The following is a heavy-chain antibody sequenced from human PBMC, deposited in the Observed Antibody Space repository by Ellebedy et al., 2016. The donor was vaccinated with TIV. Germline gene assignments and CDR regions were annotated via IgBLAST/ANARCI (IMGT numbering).Heavy chain of an antibody. CDR2: INPTSGSS. J-gene: IGHJ4*02. D-gene: IGHD3-22*01. Sequence: ASVKVSCKASGYTFTNYFLYWVRQAPGQGLEWMGIINPTSGSSNYAQKLQGRVTMTRDTSTSTVYMVLSSLRSEDTAVYYCARGDNYYYDSSGYYYNYWGQGTLVTVSS. CDR3: ARGDNYYYDSSGYYYNY. V-gene: IGHV1-46*01. CDR1: GYTFTNYF.